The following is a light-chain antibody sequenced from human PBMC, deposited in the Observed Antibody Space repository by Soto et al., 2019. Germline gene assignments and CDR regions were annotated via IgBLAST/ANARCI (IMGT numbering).Light chain of an antibody. CDR2: GAS. J-gene: IGKJ5*01. CDR3: QQYGSSPRVT. Sequence: EIVLTMSPGTLSLSPGERATLSCRASQSVSSSYLAWYQQKPGQAPRLLIYGASSRATGIPDRFSGSGSGTDFTLTISRLEPEDFAVYYCQQYGSSPRVTFGQGTLLEI. CDR1: QSVSSSY. V-gene: IGKV3-20*01.